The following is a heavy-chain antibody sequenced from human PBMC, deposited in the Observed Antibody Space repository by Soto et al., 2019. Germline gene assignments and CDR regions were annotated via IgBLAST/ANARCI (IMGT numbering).Heavy chain of an antibody. J-gene: IGHJ4*02. CDR2: IYDNGIT. CDR3: ARAPMVITRSYFDS. V-gene: IGHV4-59*01. D-gene: IGHD2-21*01. CDR1: DGSLSGFS. Sequence: PSETLSLTXTVSDGSLSGFSWNWIPLRPGKGLEWIGYIYDNGITNYTPSLRSRLSMSVSTSKKQFSLNLTSVTAADTAVYYCARAPMVITRSYFDSWGQGIPVTVSS.